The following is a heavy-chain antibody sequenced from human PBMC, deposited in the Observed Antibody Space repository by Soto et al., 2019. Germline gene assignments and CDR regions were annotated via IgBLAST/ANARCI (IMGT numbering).Heavy chain of an antibody. D-gene: IGHD3-10*01. CDR3: AICPMVRGLPAHAY. V-gene: IGHV3-74*01. Sequence: PGGSLRLSCAASGFTFSSHWMHWVRQAPGKGLVWVSRINGDGSTTHYADSVKGRFTISRDNVKNTVYLQMNSLRAEDTAVYYCAICPMVRGLPAHAYCGQGTLVPVSS. CDR2: INGDGSTT. J-gene: IGHJ1*01. CDR1: GFTFSSHW.